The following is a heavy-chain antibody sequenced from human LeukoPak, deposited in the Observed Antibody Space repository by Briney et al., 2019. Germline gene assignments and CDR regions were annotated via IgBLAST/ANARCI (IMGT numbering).Heavy chain of an antibody. V-gene: IGHV4-59*01. J-gene: IGHJ5*02. CDR1: GGSISSYY. D-gene: IGHD1-20*01. CDR2: IYYSGST. CDR3: ARCNWKHGWFDP. Sequence: SETLSLTCTVSGGSISSYYWSWIRQPPGKGLEWIGYIYYSGSTNYNPSLKSRVTISVDTSKNQFSLKLSSVTAADTAVYYCARCNWKHGWFDPWGQGTLLTVSS.